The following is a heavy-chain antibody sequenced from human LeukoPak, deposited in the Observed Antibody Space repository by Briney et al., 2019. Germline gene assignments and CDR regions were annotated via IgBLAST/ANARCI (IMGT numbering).Heavy chain of an antibody. V-gene: IGHV4-34*01. CDR2: INHSGST. J-gene: IGHJ5*02. CDR1: GGSFSGYY. D-gene: IGHD3-9*01. CDR3: ARESYDILTGYDWFDP. Sequence: SETLSLTCAVYGGSFSGYYWSWIRQPPGKGLEWIGEINHSGSTNYNPSLKSRVTISVDTSKNQFSLKLSSVTAADTAVYYCARESYDILTGYDWFDPWGQGTLVTVSS.